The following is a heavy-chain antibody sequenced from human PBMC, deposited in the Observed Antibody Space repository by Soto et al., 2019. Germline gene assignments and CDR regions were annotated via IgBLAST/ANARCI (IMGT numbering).Heavy chain of an antibody. CDR3: AKNPGVHFRGDAFNI. V-gene: IGHV3-23*01. D-gene: IGHD3-10*01. Sequence: EVQLLESGGGLVQPGGSLRLSCAASGFTFGNNAMSWVRQGPGKGLEWVSGISGRGGSTYYADSVKGRFIISRDNSRNTLDLQMTNLRVEDTAVYYCAKNPGVHFRGDAFNIWGQGTMVTVSS. CDR1: GFTFGNNA. CDR2: ISGRGGST. J-gene: IGHJ3*02.